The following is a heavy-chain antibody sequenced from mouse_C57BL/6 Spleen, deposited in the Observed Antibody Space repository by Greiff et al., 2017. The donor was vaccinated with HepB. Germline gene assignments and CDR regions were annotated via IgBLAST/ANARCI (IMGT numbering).Heavy chain of an antibody. Sequence: EVQRVESGGGLVKPGGSLKLSCAASGFTFSSYAMSWVRQTPEKRLEWVATISDGGSYTYYPDNVKGRFTISRDNAKNNLYLQMSHLKSEDTAMYYCARDDHYSNYSFAYWGQGTLVTVSA. D-gene: IGHD2-5*01. V-gene: IGHV5-4*01. CDR1: GFTFSSYA. CDR3: ARDDHYSNYSFAY. J-gene: IGHJ3*01. CDR2: ISDGGSYT.